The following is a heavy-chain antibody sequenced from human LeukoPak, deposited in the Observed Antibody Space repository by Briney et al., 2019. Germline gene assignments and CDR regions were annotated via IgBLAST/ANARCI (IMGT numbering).Heavy chain of an antibody. CDR2: VFSNGAST. D-gene: IGHD4-23*01. J-gene: IGHJ6*02. CDR3: ARDYPGNGWNGMDV. CDR1: RFPFSSFA. Sequence: PGGSLRLSCAASRFPFSSFAMHWVRQAPGKGLEFVSSVFSNGASTYYANSVKGRFTISRDNSKNTLFLQMGSLRAEDTAVYYCARDYPGNGWNGMDVWGQGTTATVSS. V-gene: IGHV3-64*01.